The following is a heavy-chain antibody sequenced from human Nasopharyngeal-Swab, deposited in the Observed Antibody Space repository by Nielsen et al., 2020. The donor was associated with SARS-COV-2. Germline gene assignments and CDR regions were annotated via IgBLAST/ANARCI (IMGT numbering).Heavy chain of an antibody. D-gene: IGHD3-16*02. Sequence: GESLKISFAASGFSFSTYWMTWVRHAPGKGLEWVANIKQDGSEKYYVDSVKGRFTVSRDNPKNLLYLQVNSLRAEDTAVYYCARQGVFVPAYFHQYYMDVWGKGTTVAVSS. CDR2: IKQDGSEK. J-gene: IGHJ6*03. CDR1: GFSFSTYW. V-gene: IGHV3-7*03. CDR3: ARQGVFVPAYFHQYYMDV.